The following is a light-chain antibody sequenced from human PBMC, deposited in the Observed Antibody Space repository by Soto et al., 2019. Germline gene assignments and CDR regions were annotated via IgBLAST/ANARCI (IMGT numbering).Light chain of an antibody. CDR2: GAS. Sequence: ERGRAGTRGTLCVWPGEGEALCGVASRSVRNKLAWYQQISGQAPRLLIYGASTRASGIPTRFIGSGSGTEFTLTINRLLSADLAVYYCQHYTPWPWTFPQGTKV. V-gene: IGKV3D-15*01. J-gene: IGKJ1*01. CDR1: RSVRNK. CDR3: QHYTPWPWT.